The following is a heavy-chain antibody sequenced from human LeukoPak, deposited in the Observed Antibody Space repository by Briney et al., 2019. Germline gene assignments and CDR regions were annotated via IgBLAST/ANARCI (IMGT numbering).Heavy chain of an antibody. D-gene: IGHD3-10*01. CDR3: AKDLAVLLWFGIGNY. CDR2: IRYDGSNK. V-gene: IGHV3-30*02. J-gene: IGHJ4*02. CDR1: GFTFSSYG. Sequence: GRSLRLSCAASGFTFSSYGMHWVRQAPGKGLEWVAFIRYDGSNKYYADSVKGRFTISRDNSKNTLYLQMNSLRAEDTAVYYCAKDLAVLLWFGIGNYWGQGTLVTVSS.